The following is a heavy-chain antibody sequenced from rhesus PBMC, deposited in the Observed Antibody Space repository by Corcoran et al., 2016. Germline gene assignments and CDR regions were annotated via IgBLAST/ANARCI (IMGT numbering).Heavy chain of an antibody. Sequence: QVQLQESGPGLVKPSETLSLTCAVSGGSFSGYYWGWIRQPPGKGLGGIGYNSGSGGSTDYNTPLKSRVPISTDTSKNQCSLKLSSVTAADTAVYYCARGAGGADYWGQGVLVTVAS. CDR1: GGSFSGYY. D-gene: IGHD6-25*01. J-gene: IGHJ4*01. CDR3: ARGAGGADY. V-gene: IGHV4-165*01. CDR2: NSGSGGST.